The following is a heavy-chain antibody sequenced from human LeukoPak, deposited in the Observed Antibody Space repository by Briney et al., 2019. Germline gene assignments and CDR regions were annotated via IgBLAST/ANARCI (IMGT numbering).Heavy chain of an antibody. V-gene: IGHV3-23*01. Sequence: GGSLSLSCAASGFTFSSYGMSWVRQAPGKGLEWVSAISGSGGSTYYADSVKGRFTISRDNSKTTLYLQMNSLRADATAVYYCAKGGRYCSGGNCYFFDYWGQGTLVTVYS. CDR1: GFTFSSYG. J-gene: IGHJ4*02. D-gene: IGHD2-15*01. CDR2: ISGSGGST. CDR3: AKGGRYCSGGNCYFFDY.